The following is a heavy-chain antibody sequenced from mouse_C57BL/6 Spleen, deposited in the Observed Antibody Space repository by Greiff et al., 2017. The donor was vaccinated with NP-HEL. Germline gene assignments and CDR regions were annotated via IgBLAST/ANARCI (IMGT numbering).Heavy chain of an antibody. CDR3: ARITTVVAGRGWFAY. V-gene: IGHV3-6*01. J-gene: IGHJ3*01. D-gene: IGHD1-1*01. Sequence: EVKLMESGPGLVKPSQSLSLTCSVTGYSITSGYYWNWIRQFPGNKLEWMGYISYDGSNNYNPSLKNRISITRDTSKNQFFLKLNSVTTEDTATYYFARITTVVAGRGWFAYWGQGTLVTVSA. CDR2: ISYDGSN. CDR1: GYSITSGYY.